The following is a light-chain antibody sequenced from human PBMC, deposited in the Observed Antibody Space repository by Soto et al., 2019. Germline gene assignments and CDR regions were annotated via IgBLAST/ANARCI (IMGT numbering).Light chain of an antibody. Sequence: IQMTQSPSSLSASVGDRVTITCRASQSISSYLNWYQQKPGKAPKLLIYAASSLQSGVQSRFSGSGSGTDFTLTISSLQPEDFATYYCLQDYNYPRTFGQGTKVDIK. V-gene: IGKV1-6*01. CDR2: AAS. CDR1: QSISSY. J-gene: IGKJ1*01. CDR3: LQDYNYPRT.